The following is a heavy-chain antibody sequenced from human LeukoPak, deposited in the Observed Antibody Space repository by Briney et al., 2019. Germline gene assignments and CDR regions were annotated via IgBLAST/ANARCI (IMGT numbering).Heavy chain of an antibody. D-gene: IGHD6-13*01. J-gene: IGHJ5*02. V-gene: IGHV1-2*02. CDR1: GYTFTGYY. CDR3: ARDPVGYSNTWYYPNWFDP. CDR2: INPNSGGT. Sequence: ASVKVSCKAFGYTFTGYYMHWVRQAPGQGLEWMGWINPNSGGTNYAQKFQGRVTMTRDTSISTAYMELSRLRSDDTAVYYCARDPVGYSNTWYYPNWFDPWGQGTLVTVSS.